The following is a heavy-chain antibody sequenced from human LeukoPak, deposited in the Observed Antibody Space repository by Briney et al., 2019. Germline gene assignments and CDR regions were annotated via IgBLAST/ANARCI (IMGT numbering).Heavy chain of an antibody. Sequence: SETLSLTCTVSGGSISSYYWSWIRQPPGKGLEWIGYISHSGTTNNNPSLKSRVTISVDTSKNQFSLKLSSVTAADTAVYYCARVGAGSFDYWGQGTLVTVSS. CDR3: ARVGAGSFDY. V-gene: IGHV4-59*01. CDR1: GGSISSYY. D-gene: IGHD3-10*01. J-gene: IGHJ4*02. CDR2: ISHSGTT.